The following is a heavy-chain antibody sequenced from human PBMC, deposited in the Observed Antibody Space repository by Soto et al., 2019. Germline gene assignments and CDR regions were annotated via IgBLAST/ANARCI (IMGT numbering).Heavy chain of an antibody. D-gene: IGHD3-10*01. CDR3: ARDLDISGSYYTDY. J-gene: IGHJ4*02. CDR2: ISVYNGNT. CDR1: GYTFTAAG. V-gene: IGHV1-18*01. Sequence: QVQLVQSGVAVKKPGASVKVSCKASGYTFTAAGISWVRQAPGQELEWMGWISVYNGNTKYAQKFQGRVTMTTDTSTSTAYMELRSLTSDDTAVYYCARDLDISGSYYTDYWGQGTLVTVSA.